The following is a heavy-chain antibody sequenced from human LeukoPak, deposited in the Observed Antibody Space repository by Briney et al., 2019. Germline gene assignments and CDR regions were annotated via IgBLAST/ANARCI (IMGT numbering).Heavy chain of an antibody. J-gene: IGHJ4*02. CDR1: GFTFSSYW. D-gene: IGHD6-19*01. Sequence: GGSPRLSCAASGFTFSSYWMHWVRQAPGKGLVWVSRINSDGSSTSYADSVKGRFTISRDNAKNTLYLQMNSLRAEDTAVYYCARGAFGKSIAVAGNIGYWGQGTLVTVSS. CDR2: INSDGSST. CDR3: ARGAFGKSIAVAGNIGY. V-gene: IGHV3-74*01.